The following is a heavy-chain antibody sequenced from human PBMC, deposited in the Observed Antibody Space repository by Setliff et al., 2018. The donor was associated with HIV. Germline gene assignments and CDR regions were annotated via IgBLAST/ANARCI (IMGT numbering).Heavy chain of an antibody. Sequence: PSVKVSCKTSGGTFSSYGISWVRQAPGQGLEWKGGIIPMFGTGFYAQKFQGRVTITTDESRSTAYMELSSLSSEDTAVFYCARVGHSSSYHYYGMDVWGQGTTVTVSS. V-gene: IGHV1-69*05. CDR1: GGTFSSYG. CDR3: ARVGHSSSYHYYGMDV. D-gene: IGHD6-13*01. J-gene: IGHJ6*02. CDR2: IIPMFGTG.